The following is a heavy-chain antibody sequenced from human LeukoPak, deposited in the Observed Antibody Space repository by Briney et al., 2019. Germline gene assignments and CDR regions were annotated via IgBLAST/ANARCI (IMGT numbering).Heavy chain of an antibody. D-gene: IGHD1-26*01. CDR2: IIPIFGTA. CDR1: GGTFSSYA. V-gene: IGHV1-69*05. J-gene: IGHJ4*02. Sequence: GASVKVSCKASGGTFSSYAISWVRQAPGQGLEWMGGIIPIFGTANYAQKFQGRVTITTDESTSTAYMELSSLRSEDTAVYYCARSIVGATLSFDYWGQGTLVTVSS. CDR3: ARSIVGATLSFDY.